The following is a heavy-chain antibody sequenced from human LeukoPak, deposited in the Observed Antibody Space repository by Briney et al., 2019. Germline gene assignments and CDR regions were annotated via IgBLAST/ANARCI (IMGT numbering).Heavy chain of an antibody. Sequence: GGSLRLSCAASGSTFSSYAMHWVRQAPGKGLEWVAVISYDGSNKYYADSVKGRFTISRDNSKNTLYLQMNSPRAEDTAVYYCARVWGYGSGGLYVFYYYGMDVWGQGTTVTVSS. J-gene: IGHJ6*02. CDR3: ARVWGYGSGGLYVFYYYGMDV. CDR1: GSTFSSYA. D-gene: IGHD6-19*01. V-gene: IGHV3-30-3*01. CDR2: ISYDGSNK.